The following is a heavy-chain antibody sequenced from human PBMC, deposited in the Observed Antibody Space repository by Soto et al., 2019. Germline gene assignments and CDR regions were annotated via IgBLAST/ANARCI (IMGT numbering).Heavy chain of an antibody. J-gene: IGHJ4*02. D-gene: IGHD6-19*01. CDR1: GGTFSSYT. CDR3: ARSIRWLVFYFDY. V-gene: IGHV1-69*02. Sequence: ASVKVSCKASGGTFSSYTISWVRQAPGQGLEWMGRIIPILGIANYAQKFQGRVTITADKSTSTAYMELSSLRSEDTAVYYCARSIRWLVFYFDYWGQGTLVTVSS. CDR2: IIPILGIA.